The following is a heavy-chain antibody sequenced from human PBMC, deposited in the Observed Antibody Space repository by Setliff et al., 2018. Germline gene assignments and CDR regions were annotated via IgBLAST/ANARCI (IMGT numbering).Heavy chain of an antibody. CDR3: ASWRSSVARGVEVN. D-gene: IGHD6-6*01. J-gene: IGHJ4*02. V-gene: IGHV5-51*01. CDR1: GYSFTSYW. Sequence: PGESLKISCKGSGYSFTSYWIGWVRQMPGKGLEWMGIIYPGDSDTRYSPSFQGQVTISADRSTRTAYLQWSSLKASDTAMYYCASWRSSVARGVEVNWGQGTLVTVSS. CDR2: IYPGDSDT.